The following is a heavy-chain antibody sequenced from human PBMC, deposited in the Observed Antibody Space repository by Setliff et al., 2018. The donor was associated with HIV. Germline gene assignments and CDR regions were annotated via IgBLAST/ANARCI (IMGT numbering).Heavy chain of an antibody. CDR1: GGSFSAYY. CDR2: IYYSGST. V-gene: IGHV4-34*09. Sequence: SETLSLTCAVYGGSFSAYYWSWIRQPPGKGLEWIGYIYYSGSTYYNPSLKSRVTISVDTSKNQFSLKLSSVTAADTAVYYCAKDIPGPAINSGRIKNWFDPWGEGTLVTV. J-gene: IGHJ5*02. CDR3: AKDIPGPAINSGRIKNWFDP. D-gene: IGHD6-19*01.